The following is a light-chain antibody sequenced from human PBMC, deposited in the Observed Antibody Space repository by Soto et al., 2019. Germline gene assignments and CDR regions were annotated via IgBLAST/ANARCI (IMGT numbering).Light chain of an antibody. V-gene: IGKV3-11*01. CDR1: QSVSSY. CDR3: QEYGSSLALT. Sequence: EIVLTQSPATLSLSPGERATLSCRASQSVSSYLAWYQQKPGQAPRLLIYDASNRATGIPARFSGSGSGTDFTLTISSLEPEDFAVYYCQEYGSSLALTFGGGTKVEI. J-gene: IGKJ4*01. CDR2: DAS.